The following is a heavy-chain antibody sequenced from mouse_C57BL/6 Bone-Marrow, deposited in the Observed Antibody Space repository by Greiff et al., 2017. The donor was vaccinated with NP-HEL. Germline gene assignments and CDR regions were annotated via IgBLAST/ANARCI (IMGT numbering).Heavy chain of an antibody. CDR3: ARSPLFYYDYDGYAMDY. CDR1: GYTFTSYW. D-gene: IGHD2-4*01. CDR2: IYPSDSET. J-gene: IGHJ4*01. Sequence: QVQLQQPGAELVRPGSSVKLSCKASGYTFTSYWMDWVKQRPGQGLEWIGNIYPSDSETHYNQKFKDKATLTVDKSSSTAYMQLSSLTSEDSAVYYCARSPLFYYDYDGYAMDYWGQGTSVTVSS. V-gene: IGHV1-61*01.